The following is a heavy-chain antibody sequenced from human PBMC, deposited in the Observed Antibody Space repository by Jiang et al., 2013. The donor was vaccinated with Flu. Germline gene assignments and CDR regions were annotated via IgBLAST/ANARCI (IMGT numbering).Heavy chain of an antibody. CDR2: IDPSDSYT. Sequence: MGRIDPSDSYTNYSPSFQGHVTISADKSISTAYLQWSSLKASDTAMYYCARHKCSSTSCYIDWFDPWGQGTLVTVSS. V-gene: IGHV5-10-1*01. CDR3: ARHKCSSTSCYIDWFDP. D-gene: IGHD2-2*02. J-gene: IGHJ5*02.